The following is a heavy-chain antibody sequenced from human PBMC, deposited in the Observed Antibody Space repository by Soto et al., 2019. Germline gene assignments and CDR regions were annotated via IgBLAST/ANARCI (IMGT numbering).Heavy chain of an antibody. CDR3: ATPQDYDGCLDS. J-gene: IGHJ4*02. D-gene: IGHD3-22*01. V-gene: IGHV1-3*01. Sequence: ASVKVSCKASGYTFTSYAMHWVRQAPGQRLEWTGWINVGNGNTRYSQKFQGRLTLTRDTPGNTAYLELNSLISEDTAVYYCATPQDYDGCLDSWGQGTLVTVSS. CDR1: GYTFTSYA. CDR2: INVGNGNT.